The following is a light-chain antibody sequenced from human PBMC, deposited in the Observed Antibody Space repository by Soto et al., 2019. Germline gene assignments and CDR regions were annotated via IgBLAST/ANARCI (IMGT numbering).Light chain of an antibody. V-gene: IGLV2-14*01. J-gene: IGLJ1*01. Sequence: QSALTRPASVSGSPGQSITISCTGTSSDVGGYNYVSWYQQHPGKAPKLMIYDVSNRPSGVSNRFSGSKSGNTASLTISGFQAEDVTHYYFSSYTSSSLYVFGPGTKVTVL. CDR3: SSYTSSSLYV. CDR1: SSDVGGYNY. CDR2: DVS.